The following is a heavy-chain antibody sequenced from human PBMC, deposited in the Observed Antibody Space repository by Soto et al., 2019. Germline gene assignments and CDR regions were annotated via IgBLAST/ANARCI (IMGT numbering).Heavy chain of an antibody. J-gene: IGHJ4*02. CDR2: ISGSGGST. Sequence: LRLSCAASGFTFSSYAMSWVRQAPGKGLEWVSAISGSGGSTYYADSVKGRFTISRDNSKNTLYLQMNSLRAEDTAVYYCARAGRLGYCSSTSCALDYWGQGTLVTVSS. D-gene: IGHD2-2*01. V-gene: IGHV3-23*01. CDR1: GFTFSSYA. CDR3: ARAGRLGYCSSTSCALDY.